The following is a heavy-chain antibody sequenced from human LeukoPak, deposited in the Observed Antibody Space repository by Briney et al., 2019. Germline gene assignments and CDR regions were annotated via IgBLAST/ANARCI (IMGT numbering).Heavy chain of an antibody. CDR2: IKDDGSEK. J-gene: IGHJ5*02. D-gene: IGHD2-2*01. CDR3: ARRMSSTNERRWFDP. CDR1: GFTFRSYW. Sequence: GGSLRLSCAASGFTFRSYWMSWVRQAPGKGLEWVANIKDDGSEKYYVDSVKGRFTISRDNAKNSLYLQMNSLRAEDTAVYYCARRMSSTNERRWFDPWGQGTLVTVSS. V-gene: IGHV3-7*01.